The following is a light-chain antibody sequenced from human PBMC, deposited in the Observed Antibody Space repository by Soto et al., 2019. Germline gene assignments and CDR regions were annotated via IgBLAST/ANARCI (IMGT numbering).Light chain of an antibody. CDR1: QDISIY. CDR3: QQYETLYT. V-gene: IGKV1-33*01. J-gene: IGKJ2*01. Sequence: IPMTQSPSSLSASVGDSVTITCQASQDISIYLHWYQQHPGKAPKLLIYDASILGAGVPSRFSGSGSGTHFSLTISRLQPEDFASYYCQQYETLYTFGPGTKLEI. CDR2: DAS.